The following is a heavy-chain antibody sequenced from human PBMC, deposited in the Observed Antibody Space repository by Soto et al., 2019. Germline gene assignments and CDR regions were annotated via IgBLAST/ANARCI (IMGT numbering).Heavy chain of an antibody. V-gene: IGHV1-3*01. CDR1: GYTFTSYA. D-gene: IGHD6-19*01. J-gene: IGHJ4*02. CDR2: INAGNGNT. CDR3: ARGTPGIAVAEIDY. Sequence: ASVKVSCKASGYTFTSYAMHWVRQAPGQRLEWMGWINAGNGNTKYSQKFQGRVTITRDTSASTAYMELSSLRSEDTAVYYCARGTPGIAVAEIDYWGQGTLVTVSS.